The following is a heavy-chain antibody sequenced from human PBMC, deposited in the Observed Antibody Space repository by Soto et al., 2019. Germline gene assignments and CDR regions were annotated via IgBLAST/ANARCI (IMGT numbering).Heavy chain of an antibody. CDR3: ARGNYVFAY. J-gene: IGHJ4*02. D-gene: IGHD1-7*01. CDR1: GGSFSGYY. CDR2: INHSGST. V-gene: IGHV4-34*01. Sequence: SETLSLTCAVYGGSFSGYYWSWIRQPPGKGLEWIGEINHSGSTNYNPSLKSRVTISVDTSKNQFSLKLSSVTAADTAVYYCARGNYVFAYWGQGTLVTVSS.